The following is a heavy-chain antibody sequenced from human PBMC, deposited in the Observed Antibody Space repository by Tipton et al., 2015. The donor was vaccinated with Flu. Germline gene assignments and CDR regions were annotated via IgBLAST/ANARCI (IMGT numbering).Heavy chain of an antibody. CDR2: LYDSGIT. CDR1: GGSIGSSTYY. D-gene: IGHD4-17*01. CDR3: GAVTPGHWYFDL. J-gene: IGHJ2*01. Sequence: TLSLTCTVFGGSIGSSTYYWGWIRQPPGKGLEWIGSLYDSGITYYNPSLKSRVTISLDTSKNQFSLTLTSVTAADTAVYYCGAVTPGHWYFDLWGRGTLVTVSS. V-gene: IGHV4-39*07.